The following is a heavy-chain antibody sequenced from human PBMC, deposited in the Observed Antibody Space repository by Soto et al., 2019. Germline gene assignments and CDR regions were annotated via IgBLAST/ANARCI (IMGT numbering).Heavy chain of an antibody. CDR3: ARQTGYNWNDRRASGMDV. D-gene: IGHD1-20*01. CDR2: IYPGESDT. V-gene: IGHV5-51*01. CDR1: GYSFSTYW. Sequence: GESLKISCSGSGYSFSTYWIGCVRQMPGKGLEWMGIIYPGESDTRYSPPFQGQVTISADKSISTAYLQWSSLKASDTAMYYCARQTGYNWNDRRASGMDVWGQGTTVTVSS. J-gene: IGHJ6*02.